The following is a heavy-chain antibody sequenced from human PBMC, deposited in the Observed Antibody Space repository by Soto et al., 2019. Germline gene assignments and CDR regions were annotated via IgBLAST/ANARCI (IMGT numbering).Heavy chain of an antibody. Sequence: PGGSLRLSCADSGLTFRNYAMHWVRQAPGKGLEWVAILSFDGSMRSYAASVRGRFTISRDNSKNTLYLQMNSLRAEDTAVYYCARDRHNSGRGDALDIWGQGRMVTVSS. V-gene: IGHV3-30-3*01. CDR2: LSFDGSMR. D-gene: IGHD6-19*01. J-gene: IGHJ3*02. CDR1: GLTFRNYA. CDR3: ARDRHNSGRGDALDI.